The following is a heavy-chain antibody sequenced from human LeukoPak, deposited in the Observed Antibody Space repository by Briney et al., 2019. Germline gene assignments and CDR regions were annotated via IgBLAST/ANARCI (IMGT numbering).Heavy chain of an antibody. CDR3: AKGPGMAADAFDI. Sequence: GGSLRLSCAASGFTFSDYYMSWIRQAPGKGLEWVSYISNSGSTIYYADSVKGRFAISRDNSKNTLFLQMNSLRAEESAVYYCAKGPGMAADAFDIWGQGTVVTVSS. D-gene: IGHD1-14*01. J-gene: IGHJ3*02. V-gene: IGHV3-11*04. CDR2: ISNSGSTI. CDR1: GFTFSDYY.